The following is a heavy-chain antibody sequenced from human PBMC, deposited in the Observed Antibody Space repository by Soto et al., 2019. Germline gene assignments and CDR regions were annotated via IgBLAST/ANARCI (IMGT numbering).Heavy chain of an antibody. CDR1: GGPYNSFA. J-gene: IGHJ6*02. CDR3: ARFLGGAGSYYDGQNYNYYNGMDV. V-gene: IGHV1-69*01. CDR2: IIPVFGTA. Sequence: QAQLVQSGAEVKKPGSSVKVSCKASGGPYNSFAISWVRQAPGRGLEWIGGIIPVFGTATYAQKFKGRVTITAEESTSTAYMELSSLTSEDTAVYYCARFLGGAGSYYDGQNYNYYNGMDVWGQGTTVTVSS. D-gene: IGHD3-10*01.